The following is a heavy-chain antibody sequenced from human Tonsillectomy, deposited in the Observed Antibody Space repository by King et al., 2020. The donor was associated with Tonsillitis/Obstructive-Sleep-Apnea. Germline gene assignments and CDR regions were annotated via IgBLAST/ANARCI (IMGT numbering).Heavy chain of an antibody. V-gene: IGHV4-59*08. Sequence: QLQESGPGLVKPSETLSLTCTVSGGSISSYYWSWIRQPPGKGLEWIGYISYSGNTNYNPSLKSRVTISIDTSKNHFSLKLSSVTAADTAVYYCENFKWGSAYPPYYYYMDVWGKGTTVTVS. CDR1: GGSISSYY. CDR2: ISYSGNT. CDR3: ENFKWGSAYPPYYYYMDV. D-gene: IGHD7-27*01. J-gene: IGHJ6*03.